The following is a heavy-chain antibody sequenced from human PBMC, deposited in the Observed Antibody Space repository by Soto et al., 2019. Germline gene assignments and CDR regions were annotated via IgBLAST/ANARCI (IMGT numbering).Heavy chain of an antibody. CDR3: ARDERVGSSRDYGMDV. CDR2: ISSSSSYI. V-gene: IGHV3-21*01. Sequence: GESLKISCAASGFTFSSYSMNWVRQAPGKGLEWVSSISSSSSYIYYADSVKGRFTISRDNAKNSLYLQMNSLRAEDTAVYYCARDERVGSSRDYGMDVWGQGTTVTVSS. CDR1: GFTFSSYS. J-gene: IGHJ6*02. D-gene: IGHD6-13*01.